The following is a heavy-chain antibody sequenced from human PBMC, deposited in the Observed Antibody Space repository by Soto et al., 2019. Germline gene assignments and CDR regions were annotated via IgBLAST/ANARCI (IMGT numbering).Heavy chain of an antibody. V-gene: IGHV3-30-3*01. CDR1: GFTFSSYA. Sequence: GGSLRLSCAASGFTFSSYAMHWVRQAPGKGLEWVAVISYDGSNKYYADSVKGRFTISRDNSKNTLYLQMNSLRAEDTAVYYCARRQKRGTIVGAKDYWGQGTLVTVSS. CDR2: ISYDGSNK. D-gene: IGHD1-26*01. CDR3: ARRQKRGTIVGAKDY. J-gene: IGHJ4*02.